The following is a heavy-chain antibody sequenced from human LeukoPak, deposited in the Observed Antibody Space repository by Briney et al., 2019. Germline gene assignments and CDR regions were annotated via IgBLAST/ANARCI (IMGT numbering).Heavy chain of an antibody. CDR3: ARVNVYYDYVWGSYRYLPGLFDY. CDR2: ISNSGSTI. V-gene: IGHV3-48*03. J-gene: IGHJ4*02. D-gene: IGHD3-16*02. CDR1: GFTFSSYE. Sequence: GGSLRLSCAASGFTFSSYEMNWVRQAPGKGLEWVSYISNSGSTIYYADSVRGRFTISRDNAKNSLYLQMNSLRAEDTAVYYCARVNVYYDYVWGSYRYLPGLFDYWGQGTLVTVSS.